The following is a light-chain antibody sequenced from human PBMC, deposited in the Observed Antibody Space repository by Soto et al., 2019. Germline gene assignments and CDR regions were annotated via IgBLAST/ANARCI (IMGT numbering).Light chain of an antibody. CDR2: RVS. CDR1: QSIVYSDGHAY. J-gene: IGKJ1*01. V-gene: IGKV2-30*01. CDR3: MQGTHWPPT. Sequence: DVVMTQSPLSLSVTLGQPASISCWSSQSIVYSDGHAYLNWFHQRPGQSPRRLIYRVSERDSGVXDXYSGSGSGPDFTLKISRVEAEDVGVYYCMQGTHWPPTFGRGTKVEIK.